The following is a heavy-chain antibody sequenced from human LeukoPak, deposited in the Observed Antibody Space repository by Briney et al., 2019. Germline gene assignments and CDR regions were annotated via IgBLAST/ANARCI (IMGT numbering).Heavy chain of an antibody. CDR2: INHSGST. V-gene: IGHV4-34*01. Sequence: SETLSLTCTVSGGSIGNYYWHWIRQPPGKGLEWIGEINHSGSTNYNPSLKSRVTILVDTSKNQFSLKLSSVTAEDTAVYYCARDNGENYYDSSGYPYYFDYWGQGTLVTVSS. D-gene: IGHD3-22*01. J-gene: IGHJ4*02. CDR3: ARDNGENYYDSSGYPYYFDY. CDR1: GGSIGNYY.